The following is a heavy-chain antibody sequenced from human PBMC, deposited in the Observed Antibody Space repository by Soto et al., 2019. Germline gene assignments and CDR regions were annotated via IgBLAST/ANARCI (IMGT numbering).Heavy chain of an antibody. Sequence: GESRKSSWYVSGCSLTTLWNSWVRQIPEKGLEWMGRLDPADSFTNYSPSFQGHVTISVDKSINTAYLQWSSLKASDTAIYYCARHLYDNRNYLDALDVWGQGTMVTVSS. D-gene: IGHD3-22*01. J-gene: IGHJ3*01. CDR2: LDPADSFT. V-gene: IGHV5-10-1*01. CDR3: ARHLYDNRNYLDALDV. CDR1: GCSLTTLW.